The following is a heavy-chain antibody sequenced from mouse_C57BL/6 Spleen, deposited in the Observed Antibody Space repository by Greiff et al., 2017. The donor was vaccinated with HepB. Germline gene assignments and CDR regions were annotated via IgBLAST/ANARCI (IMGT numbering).Heavy chain of an antibody. CDR2: IDPENGDT. Sequence: EVQLQQSGAELVRPGASVKLSCTASGFNIKDDYMHWVKQRPEQGLEWIGWIDPENGDTEYASKFQGKATITADTSSNTAYLQLGSLTSEDTAVYYCTRYYYGSSYLWYFDVWGTGTTVTVSS. CDR3: TRYYYGSSYLWYFDV. CDR1: GFNIKDDY. J-gene: IGHJ1*03. V-gene: IGHV14-4*01. D-gene: IGHD1-1*01.